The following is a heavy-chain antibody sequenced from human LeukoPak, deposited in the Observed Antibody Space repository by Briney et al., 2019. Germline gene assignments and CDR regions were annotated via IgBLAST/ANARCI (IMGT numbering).Heavy chain of an antibody. J-gene: IGHJ4*02. CDR3: ARGVKYSSSSLNY. Sequence: PSQTLSLTCAVSGVSISSGGYSWSWIRQPPGKGLEWIGYIYHSGSTYYNPSLKSRVTISVDTSKNQFSLKLSSVTAADTAVYYCARGVKYSSSSLNYWGQGTLVTVSS. CDR1: GVSISSGGYS. V-gene: IGHV4-30-2*01. CDR2: IYHSGST. D-gene: IGHD6-6*01.